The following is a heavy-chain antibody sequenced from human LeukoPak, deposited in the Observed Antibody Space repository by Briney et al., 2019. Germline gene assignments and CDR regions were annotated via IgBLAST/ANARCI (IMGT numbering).Heavy chain of an antibody. CDR3: ARGFTAGYSCGLVDY. D-gene: IGHD5-18*01. V-gene: IGHV3-13*01. Sequence: GGSLRLSCAASGFTFSSYDMHWVRQATGKGLEWVSAIGTAGDTYYPGSVKGRFTISRENAKNSLYLQMNSLRAGDTAVYYCARGFTAGYSCGLVDYWGQGTLVTVSS. CDR1: GFTFSSYD. J-gene: IGHJ4*02. CDR2: IGTAGDT.